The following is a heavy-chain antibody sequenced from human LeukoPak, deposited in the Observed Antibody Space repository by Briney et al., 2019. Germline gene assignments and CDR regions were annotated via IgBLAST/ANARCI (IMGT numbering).Heavy chain of an antibody. D-gene: IGHD2-2*01. CDR2: ISSSSSYI. J-gene: IGHJ4*02. CDR1: GFTFSSYS. V-gene: IGHV3-21*01. Sequence: GGSLRLSCAASGFTFSSYSMNWVRQAPGKGLEWVSSISSSSSYIYYADSVKGRFTISRDNAKKSLYLQVNSLRAEDTAVYYCAGDRSTSYTRWFDYWGQGILVTVSS. CDR3: AGDRSTSYTRWFDY.